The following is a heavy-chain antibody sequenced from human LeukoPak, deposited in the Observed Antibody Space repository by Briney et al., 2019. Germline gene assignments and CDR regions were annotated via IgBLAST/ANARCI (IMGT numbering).Heavy chain of an antibody. Sequence: GGSLRLSCAASGFTFSTYWMHWVRQAPGKGLVWVSRVNGDGSSTNYADSVKGRFTISRDSAKNTLYLQMNSLRAEDTAVYYCARDGIAAVDFDYWGQGILVTVSS. CDR3: ARDGIAAVDFDY. J-gene: IGHJ4*02. CDR1: GFTFSTYW. CDR2: VNGDGSST. V-gene: IGHV3-74*01. D-gene: IGHD6-13*01.